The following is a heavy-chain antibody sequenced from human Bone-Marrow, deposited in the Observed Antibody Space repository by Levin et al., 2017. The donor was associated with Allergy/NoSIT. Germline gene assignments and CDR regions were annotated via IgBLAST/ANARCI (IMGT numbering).Heavy chain of an antibody. Sequence: SGESLKISCVASGFTFSKYWMSWVRQAPGKGLEWVANINQDGSDKNYVDSVKGRFTISRDNAKNSLSLQMNNLRAEDTAVYFCARDVEGRGVTIRTYYYYGLDVWGQGTTVTVSS. D-gene: IGHD3-10*01. V-gene: IGHV3-7*01. CDR2: INQDGSDK. CDR3: ARDVEGRGVTIRTYYYYGLDV. CDR1: GFTFSKYW. J-gene: IGHJ6*02.